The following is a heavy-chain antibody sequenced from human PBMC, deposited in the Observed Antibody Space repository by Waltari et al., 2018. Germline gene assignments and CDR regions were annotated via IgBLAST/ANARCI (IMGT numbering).Heavy chain of an antibody. V-gene: IGHV3-30*02. Sequence: QVHLVESGGGVVHPGGSLGPSCAGSGFPFHNYGMHWFRQSPGKGLEWVAFIRYDDTNRYYADSVKGRFTISRDDSKNTVYLQMNSLRPEDAAVYYCAKDLFRTSWYMPYYFESWGQGTLVTVSS. D-gene: IGHD6-13*01. CDR3: AKDLFRTSWYMPYYFES. J-gene: IGHJ4*02. CDR2: IRYDDTNR. CDR1: GFPFHNYG.